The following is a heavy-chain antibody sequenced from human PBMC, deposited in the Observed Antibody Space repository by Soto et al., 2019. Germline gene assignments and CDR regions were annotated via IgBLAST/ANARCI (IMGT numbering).Heavy chain of an antibody. CDR2: IKTDASEK. Sequence: PGGFLRLSCEASGFTLGSYWMSWVRQAPGKGLEWLATIKTDASEKKYVDSVKGRFTMSRDNAKNSLYLQMDSLRAEDTAVYYCERESRYGSGSSVKHYLEYWRHGTLVT. CDR3: ERESRYGSGSSVKHYLEY. D-gene: IGHD3-10*01. CDR1: GFTLGSYW. J-gene: IGHJ4*01. V-gene: IGHV3-7*01.